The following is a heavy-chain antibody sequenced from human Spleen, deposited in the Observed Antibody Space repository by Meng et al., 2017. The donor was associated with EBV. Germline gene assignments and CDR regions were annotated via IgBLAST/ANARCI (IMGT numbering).Heavy chain of an antibody. D-gene: IGHD6-19*01. CDR1: GYTFTGYY. Sequence: QVRLVQFGAGVKKPGASVKVSCKASGYTFTGYYIHWVRQAPGQGLEWMGWINPNSGDTGYAQRFQGWVTMTRDTSISTAYMELSSLRSDDTAVYFCARGNSGWYYFDFWGQGTLVTVSS. CDR3: ARGNSGWYYFDF. J-gene: IGHJ4*02. CDR2: INPNSGDT. V-gene: IGHV1-2*04.